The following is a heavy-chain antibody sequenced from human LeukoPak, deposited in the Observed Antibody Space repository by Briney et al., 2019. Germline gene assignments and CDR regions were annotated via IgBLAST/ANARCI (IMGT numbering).Heavy chain of an antibody. D-gene: IGHD3-10*01. CDR3: ARDGDVYGSGDY. CDR1: GYTFTSYD. J-gene: IGHJ4*02. CDR2: MNPNSGNT. V-gene: IGHV1-8*01. Sequence: ASVKVSCKASGYTFTSYDINWVRQATGQGLEWMGWMNPNSGNTGYAQKFQGRVTMTRDTSISTAYMELSRLRSDDTAVYYCARDGDVYGSGDYWGQGTLVTVSS.